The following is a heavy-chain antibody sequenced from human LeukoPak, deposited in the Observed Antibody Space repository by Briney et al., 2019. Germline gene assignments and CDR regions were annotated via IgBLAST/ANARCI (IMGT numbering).Heavy chain of an antibody. D-gene: IGHD2-2*02. CDR3: ARVGYCSSTSCYTFIGYWFDP. Sequence: GASVKVSCKASGYTFTSYDINWVRQATGPGLEWVGWMNPNSGNTGYAQKFQGRVTMTRNTSISTAYMELSSLRSEDTAVYYCARVGYCSSTSCYTFIGYWFDPWGQGTLVTVSS. J-gene: IGHJ5*02. CDR2: MNPNSGNT. V-gene: IGHV1-8*01. CDR1: GYTFTSYD.